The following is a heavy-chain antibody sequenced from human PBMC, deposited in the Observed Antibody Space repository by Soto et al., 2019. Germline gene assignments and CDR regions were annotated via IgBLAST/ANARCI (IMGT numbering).Heavy chain of an antibody. J-gene: IGHJ4*02. Sequence: QVQLVQSGAEVKKPGSSVKVSCKASGGTFSSYAISWVRQAPGQGLEWMGGILPIFGNANYAQKFQGRVPITADESTTPAYMALTNLRSEDTALYYCARAGGYYYMVHFGYWGQGTLVTVSS. CDR3: ARAGGYYYMVHFGY. CDR1: GGTFSSYA. D-gene: IGHD1-26*01. V-gene: IGHV1-69*12. CDR2: ILPIFGNA.